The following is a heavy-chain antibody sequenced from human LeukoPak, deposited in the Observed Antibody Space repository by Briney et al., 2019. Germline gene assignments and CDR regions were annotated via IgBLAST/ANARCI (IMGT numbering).Heavy chain of an antibody. CDR3: AKEGELMTYNWFDP. CDR1: GFTFSSYG. V-gene: IGHV3-33*06. CDR2: IWYDGSNK. J-gene: IGHJ5*02. Sequence: PGGSLRLSCAASGFTFSSYGMHWVRQAPGKGLEGVAVIWYDGSNKYYADYVKGRFPISRDNSKDTLYLKMNSLRAEDTAVYYCAKEGELMTYNWFDPWGQGTLVTVSS. D-gene: IGHD3-16*01.